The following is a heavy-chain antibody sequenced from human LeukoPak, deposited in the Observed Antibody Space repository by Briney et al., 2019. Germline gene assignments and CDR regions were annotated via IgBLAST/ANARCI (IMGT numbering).Heavy chain of an antibody. CDR3: ARHRMTAIRRGFDY. V-gene: IGHV4-34*01. Sequence: SETLSLTCAVYGGSFSGYYWSWIRQPPGKGLEWIGEINHSGSTNYNPSLKSRVTISVDTSKNQFSLTLSSVTAADTAVYYCARHRMTAIRRGFDYWGQGTLVTVSS. D-gene: IGHD2-21*02. J-gene: IGHJ4*02. CDR2: INHSGST. CDR1: GGSFSGYY.